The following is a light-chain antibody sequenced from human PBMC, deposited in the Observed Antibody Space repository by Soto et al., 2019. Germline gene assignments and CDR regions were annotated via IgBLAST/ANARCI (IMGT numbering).Light chain of an antibody. Sequence: QSALTQPASVSGSPGQSITISCTGTSGDVGSYDLVSWYQQHPGKAPKLMIYEGSKRPSGVSNRFSGSKSGNTASLTISGLQAEDEADYYCCSYAGDSTLVFGGGTKLTVL. V-gene: IGLV2-23*01. CDR1: SGDVGSYDL. CDR2: EGS. CDR3: CSYAGDSTLV. J-gene: IGLJ2*01.